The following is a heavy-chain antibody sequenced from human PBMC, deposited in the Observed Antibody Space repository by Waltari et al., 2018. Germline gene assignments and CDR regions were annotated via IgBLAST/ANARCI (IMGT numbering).Heavy chain of an antibody. CDR1: GGSISSGGYS. V-gene: IGHV4-30-2*01. Sequence: QLQLQESGSGLVKPSQTLSLTCAVSGGSISSGGYSWRWIRQPPGKGLEWIGYIYHSGSTYYNPSLKSRVTISVDRSKNQFSLKLSSVTAADTAVYYCARAGYNYGMDVWGQGTTVTVSS. CDR3: ARAGYNYGMDV. J-gene: IGHJ6*02. CDR2: IYHSGST.